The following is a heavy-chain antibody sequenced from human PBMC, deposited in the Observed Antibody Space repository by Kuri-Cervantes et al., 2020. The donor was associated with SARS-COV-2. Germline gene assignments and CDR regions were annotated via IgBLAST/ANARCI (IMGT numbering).Heavy chain of an antibody. Sequence: GESLKISCAASGFTFSSYAMHWVRQAPGKGLEWVAVISYDGSNKYYADSVKGRFTISRDNSKNTLYLQMNSLRAEDTAVYYCARVGIAAAGRPYYYYMDVWGKGTTVTVSS. CDR2: ISYDGSNK. CDR1: GFTFSSYA. V-gene: IGHV3-30*04. J-gene: IGHJ6*03. CDR3: ARVGIAAAGRPYYYYMDV. D-gene: IGHD6-13*01.